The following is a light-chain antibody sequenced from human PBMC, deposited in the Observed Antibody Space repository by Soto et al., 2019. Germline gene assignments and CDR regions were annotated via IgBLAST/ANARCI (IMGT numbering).Light chain of an antibody. Sequence: IQMPQYQSSLSASVGDRVTISCRASQSISNYLNWYQQKPGKAPKVLIYTASRLQSGVPSSFSGSGSGTDFTLTISSLQPEDFAVYFCQQYNNWPSFCQGTRLE. CDR1: QSISNY. J-gene: IGKJ5*01. CDR2: TAS. V-gene: IGKV1-39*01. CDR3: QQYNNWPS.